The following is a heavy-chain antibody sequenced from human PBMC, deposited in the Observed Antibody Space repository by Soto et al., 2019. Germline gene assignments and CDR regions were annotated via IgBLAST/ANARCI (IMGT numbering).Heavy chain of an antibody. V-gene: IGHV1-8*01. CDR3: ARTLSDY. Sequence: QVQLVQSGAEVKKPGASVKVSCKASGYTFTSFDINWVRQATGQGLEWMGWMNPNRGNAGYAQKFQGSVTMTRNTSINTAYMELSSLRSDDTAVYYCARTLSDYWGQGTLVIVSS. J-gene: IGHJ4*02. CDR1: GYTFTSFD. CDR2: MNPNRGNA.